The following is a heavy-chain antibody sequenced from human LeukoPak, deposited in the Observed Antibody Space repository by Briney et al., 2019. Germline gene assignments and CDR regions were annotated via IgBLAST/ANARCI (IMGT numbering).Heavy chain of an antibody. CDR1: GGSISSYY. CDR3: ARALSPLGYCSSTSCWGAYYYYGMDA. D-gene: IGHD2-2*01. CDR2: IYTSGST. Sequence: PSETLSLTCTVSGGSISSYYWSWLRQPAGKGLEWIGRIYTSGSTNYNPSLNSRSTLSVDTNNNHFLKKLSSVTAADTAMYYCARALSPLGYCSSTSCWGAYYYYGMDAWDQGTTAT. V-gene: IGHV4-4*07. J-gene: IGHJ6*02.